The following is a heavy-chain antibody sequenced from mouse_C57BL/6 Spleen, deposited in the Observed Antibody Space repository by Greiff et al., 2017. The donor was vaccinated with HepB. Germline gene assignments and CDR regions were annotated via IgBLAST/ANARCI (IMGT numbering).Heavy chain of an antibody. V-gene: IGHV1-82*01. J-gene: IGHJ3*01. CDR1: GYAFSSSW. D-gene: IGHD2-3*01. CDR2: IYPGDGDT. CDR3: AREDGQAY. Sequence: QVQLQQSGPELVKPGASVKISCKASGYAFSSSWMNWVKQRPGKGLEWIGRIYPGDGDTNYNGKFKGKATLTADKSSSTAYMQLSSLTSEDSAVHFCAREDGQAYWGQGTLVTVSA.